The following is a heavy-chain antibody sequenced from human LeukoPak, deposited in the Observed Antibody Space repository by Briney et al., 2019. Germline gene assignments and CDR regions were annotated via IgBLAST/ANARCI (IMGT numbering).Heavy chain of an antibody. D-gene: IGHD3-22*01. Sequence: SETLSLTCAVSGYSISSGQYWGWVRQPPGKGLEWIGSLSHSGSIYYNPSLESRVTKSVDTSKNQFSLRLSSVTAADTAVYYCVRQRYVYGYCDSWGPGTLVTVSS. J-gene: IGHJ4*02. V-gene: IGHV4-38-2*01. CDR3: VRQRYVYGYCDS. CDR2: LSHSGSI. CDR1: GYSISSGQY.